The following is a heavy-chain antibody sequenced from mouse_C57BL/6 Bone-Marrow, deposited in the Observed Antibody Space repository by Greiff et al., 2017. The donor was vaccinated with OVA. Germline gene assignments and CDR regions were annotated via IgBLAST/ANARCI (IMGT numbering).Heavy chain of an antibody. CDR3: ASHGSGYYYFDD. V-gene: IGHV5-17*01. J-gene: IGHJ2*01. CDR1: GFTFSDYG. CDR2: ISSGSSTI. Sequence: VQLQQSGGGLVKPGGSLKLSCAASGFTFSDYGMPWVRQAPEKGLEWVAYISSGSSTIYYADTVKGRFTISRDNAKNTLYLQMTSLRSEDTAMYYCASHGSGYYYFDDWGKGTTLTVSS. D-gene: IGHD1-1*01.